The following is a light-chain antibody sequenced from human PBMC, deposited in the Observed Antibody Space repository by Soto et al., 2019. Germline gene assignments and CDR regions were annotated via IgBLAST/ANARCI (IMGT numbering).Light chain of an antibody. Sequence: HSALTQSHSLSGTPGQRVTISCSGSNSNIGRYSVNWYQHFPGTAPKRLIYRDDERASGVPDRFSGSKSGTSATLAISGVQSEDEAEYYCAAWDDNLNSQLFGGGTKLTVL. CDR2: RDD. V-gene: IGLV1-44*01. CDR3: AAWDDNLNSQL. CDR1: NSNIGRYS. J-gene: IGLJ3*02.